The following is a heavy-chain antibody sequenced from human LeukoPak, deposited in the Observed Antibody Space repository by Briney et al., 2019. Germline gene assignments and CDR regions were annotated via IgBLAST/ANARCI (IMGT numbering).Heavy chain of an antibody. D-gene: IGHD1-1*01. CDR1: GFTVSSNY. Sequence: QPGGSLRLSCAASGFTVSSNYMSWVRQAPGKRLEWVSVIYSGGSTYYADSVKGRFTISRDNSKNTLYLQMNSLRAEDTAVYYCARDALTTGARDAFDIWGQGTMVTVSS. CDR2: IYSGGST. CDR3: ARDALTTGARDAFDI. V-gene: IGHV3-66*01. J-gene: IGHJ3*02.